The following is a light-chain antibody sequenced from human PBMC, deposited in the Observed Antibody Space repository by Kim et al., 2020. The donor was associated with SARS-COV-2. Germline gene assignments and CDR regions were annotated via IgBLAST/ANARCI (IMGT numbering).Light chain of an antibody. V-gene: IGKV1D-16*01. CDR2: GAS. J-gene: IGKJ1*01. CDR1: QGVSGW. Sequence: ASVGDGVTITCRASQGVSGWLAWYQQKPKQAPKLLIFGASSLQSGVPSRFSGSGSGTDFTLTISSLQPEDFATYYCQQYNSYPRTFGQGTKVDIK. CDR3: QQYNSYPRT.